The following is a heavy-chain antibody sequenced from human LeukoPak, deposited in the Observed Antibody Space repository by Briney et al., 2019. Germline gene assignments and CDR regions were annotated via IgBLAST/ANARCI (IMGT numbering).Heavy chain of an antibody. D-gene: IGHD3-10*01. J-gene: IGHJ4*02. Sequence: ETLSLTCTVSGGSISSSSYYWGWIRQPPGKGLEWVSSISSSSSYIYYADSVKGRFTISRDNAKNSLYLQMNSLRAEDTAVYYCARVSQAGFDYWGQGTLVTVSS. CDR1: GGSISSSS. CDR2: ISSSSSYI. CDR3: ARVSQAGFDY. V-gene: IGHV3-21*01.